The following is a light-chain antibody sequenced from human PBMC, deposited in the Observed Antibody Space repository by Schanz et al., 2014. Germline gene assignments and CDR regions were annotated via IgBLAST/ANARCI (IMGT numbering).Light chain of an antibody. CDR3: HHYGSSRPA. J-gene: IGKJ1*01. CDR2: GAS. V-gene: IGKV3-20*01. Sequence: EIVLTQSPGTLSLSPGERATLSCRASQIFSSTYLGWYQQKPGQPPRLLIYGASSRATGIPDRFSGTGSGTDFTLTISRLEPEDFAVYYCHHYGSSRPAFGQGTRVEI. CDR1: QIFSSTY.